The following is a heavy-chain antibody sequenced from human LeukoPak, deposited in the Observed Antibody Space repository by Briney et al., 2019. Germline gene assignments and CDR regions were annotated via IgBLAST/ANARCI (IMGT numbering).Heavy chain of an antibody. V-gene: IGHV5-51*01. Sequence: GESLKISCKASGYNFSAHWIGWVRQMPGKGLEWMGIIDPRDSDTRYSPSFQGQVTISADKSISTAYLQWSSLKASDTAMYYCARQLLLYYYMDVWGKGTTVTVSS. D-gene: IGHD3-22*01. CDR2: IDPRDSDT. CDR3: ARQLLLYYYMDV. CDR1: GYNFSAHW. J-gene: IGHJ6*03.